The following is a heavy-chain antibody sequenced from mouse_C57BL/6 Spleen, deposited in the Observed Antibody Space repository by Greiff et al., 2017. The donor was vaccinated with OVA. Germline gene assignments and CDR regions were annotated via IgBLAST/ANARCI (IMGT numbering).Heavy chain of an antibody. V-gene: IGHV1-54*01. CDR3: AREGDSSGPFAY. CDR1: GYAFTNYL. D-gene: IGHD3-2*02. Sequence: VQLQQSGAELVRPGTSVKVSCKASGYAFTNYLIEWVKQRPGQGLEWIGVINPGSGGTNYNEKFKGKATLTADKSSSTAYMQLSSLTSEDSAVYFCAREGDSSGPFAYWGQGTLVTVSA. J-gene: IGHJ3*01. CDR2: INPGSGGT.